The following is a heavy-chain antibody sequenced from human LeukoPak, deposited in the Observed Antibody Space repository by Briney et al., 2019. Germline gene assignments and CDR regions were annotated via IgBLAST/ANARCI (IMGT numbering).Heavy chain of an antibody. Sequence: PGGSLRLSCAASGFTFTNCAMNWVRQAPGKGLEWVSGLSGGGVSPYYADSVKGRFTISRDNSKNTLYLQMNSLRAEDTAVYYCAKSPVIIGLYYFDSWGQGTLVTVST. V-gene: IGHV3-23*01. CDR3: AKSPVIIGLYYFDS. CDR1: GFTFTNCA. J-gene: IGHJ4*02. D-gene: IGHD3/OR15-3a*01. CDR2: LSGGGVSP.